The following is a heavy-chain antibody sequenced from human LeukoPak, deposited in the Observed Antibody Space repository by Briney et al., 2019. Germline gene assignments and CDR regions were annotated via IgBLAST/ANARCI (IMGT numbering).Heavy chain of an antibody. V-gene: IGHV3-33*01. CDR2: IWYDGSNK. J-gene: IGHJ4*02. D-gene: IGHD1-26*01. Sequence: GGSLRLSCAASGFTFTSYGMHWVRQAPGKGLEWVAVIWYDGSNKYYADSVKGRFTISRDNSKNTLYLQMNSLRAEDTAVYYCARDRRVGATPLDYWGQGTLVTVSS. CDR1: GFTFTSYG. CDR3: ARDRRVGATPLDY.